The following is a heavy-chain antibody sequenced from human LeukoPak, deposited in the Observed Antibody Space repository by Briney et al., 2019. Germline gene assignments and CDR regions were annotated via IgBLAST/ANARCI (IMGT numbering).Heavy chain of an antibody. CDR1: GFTFSNYA. Sequence: GGSLRLSCAASGFTFSNYAMHWVRQAPGKGLDWVAVVSFHGTDKFYADSVKGRFTISRDNSKNTLYLQMNSLIPEDTAVYYCARAVPSRQAIDYWGQGTLVTVSS. CDR3: ARAVPSRQAIDY. V-gene: IGHV3-30*04. J-gene: IGHJ4*02. CDR2: VSFHGTDK.